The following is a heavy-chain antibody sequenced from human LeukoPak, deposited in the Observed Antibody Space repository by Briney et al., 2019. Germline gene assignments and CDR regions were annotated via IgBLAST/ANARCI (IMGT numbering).Heavy chain of an antibody. V-gene: IGHV3-33*01. Sequence: GGSLRLPCAASGFTFSSYGMHWVRQAPDKGLEWVAVIWNDGGKKYYADSVKGRFTISRDNSKNTLYLQMNSLRAEDTAVFYCARGYYYGTTGHFDSWGQGSLVTVSS. CDR3: ARGYYYGTTGHFDS. D-gene: IGHD3-22*01. CDR1: GFTFSSYG. J-gene: IGHJ4*02. CDR2: IWNDGGKK.